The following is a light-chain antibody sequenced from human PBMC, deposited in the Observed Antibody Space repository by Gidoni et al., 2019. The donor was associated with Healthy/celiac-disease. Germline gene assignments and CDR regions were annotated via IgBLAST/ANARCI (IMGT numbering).Light chain of an antibody. J-gene: IGLJ2*01. CDR3: QAWDSSTVV. CDR1: KLVDKY. Sequence: YELTPPPSVSVSPGQTASITCSGDKLVDKYACWYQQKPGQSPVLVIYQDSQRPSGIPERFSGSNSGNTATLTISGTQAMDEADYYCQAWDSSTVVFGGGTKLTVL. CDR2: QDS. V-gene: IGLV3-1*01.